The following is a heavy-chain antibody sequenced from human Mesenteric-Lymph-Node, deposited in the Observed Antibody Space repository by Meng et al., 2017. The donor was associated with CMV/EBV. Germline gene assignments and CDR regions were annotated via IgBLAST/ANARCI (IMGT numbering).Heavy chain of an antibody. V-gene: IGHV3-30*04. CDR2: ISYYGSNK. J-gene: IGHJ4*02. Sequence: GESLKISCAASGFTFSSYAMHWVRQAPGKGLEWVAVISYYGSNKYSTDSVKGRFTISRDNSKNTLYLQMNSLRAEDTAVYYCARDNGMTGTTFLEYWGQGTLVTVSS. CDR3: ARDNGMTGTTFLEY. D-gene: IGHD1-14*01. CDR1: GFTFSSYA.